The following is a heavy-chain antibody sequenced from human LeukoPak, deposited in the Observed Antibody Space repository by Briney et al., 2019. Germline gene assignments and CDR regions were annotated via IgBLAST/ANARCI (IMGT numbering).Heavy chain of an antibody. CDR3: VKNEGRYDGVGRYITTADY. V-gene: IGHV4-59*01. Sequence: SETLSLTCTVSGGSITDSFWTWIRQPPGTGLEWIGQISYSGSTSYNPSLKSRVTISVDASRLQFSLKLSSVTAADTAVYYCVKNEGRYDGVGRYITTADYWGQGTLVAVSS. J-gene: IGHJ4*02. CDR1: GGSITDSF. CDR2: ISYSGST. D-gene: IGHD1-14*01.